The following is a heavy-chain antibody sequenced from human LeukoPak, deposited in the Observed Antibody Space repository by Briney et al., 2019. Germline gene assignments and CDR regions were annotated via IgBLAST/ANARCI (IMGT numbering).Heavy chain of an antibody. J-gene: IGHJ4*02. CDR2: ISAYNGNT. Sequence: ASVRVSCKASGYTFTSYGISWVRQAPGQGLEWMGWISAYNGNTNYAQKLQGRVTMTTDTSTSTAYMELRSLRSDDTAVYYCAIYRYSGPIDYWGQGTLVTVSS. D-gene: IGHD1-26*01. CDR3: AIYRYSGPIDY. CDR1: GYTFTSYG. V-gene: IGHV1-18*04.